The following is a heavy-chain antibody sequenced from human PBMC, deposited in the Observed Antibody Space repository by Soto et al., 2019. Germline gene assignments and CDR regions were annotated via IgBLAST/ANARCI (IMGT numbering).Heavy chain of an antibody. CDR3: ARDPGFRSDY. CDR2: ISAYNGHT. V-gene: IGHV1-18*01. J-gene: IGHJ4*02. Sequence: QVQLVQSGAEVKKPGASVRFSGKASVYTFTSYGISWGRQAPGQGLEGMGWISAYNGHTNYAQKLQGRVTMTTDTSTSTAYMELRTLRSDDTAVYYCARDPGFRSDYWGQGTLVTVSS. CDR1: VYTFTSYG. D-gene: IGHD3-9*01.